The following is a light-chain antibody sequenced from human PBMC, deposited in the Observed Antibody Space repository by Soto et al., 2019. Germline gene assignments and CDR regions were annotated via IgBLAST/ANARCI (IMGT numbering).Light chain of an antibody. CDR1: NSDVGTYNY. V-gene: IGLV2-14*01. J-gene: IGLJ1*01. Sequence: QSVLTQPASVSGSPGQSITISCTGTNSDVGTYNYVSWYQQHSGKAPKLMIYEVSNRPSGVSNRFSGSKSGNTASLTISGLQAEDEADYYCSAYTSSLTLYVFGSGTKLTVL. CDR2: EVS. CDR3: SAYTSSLTLYV.